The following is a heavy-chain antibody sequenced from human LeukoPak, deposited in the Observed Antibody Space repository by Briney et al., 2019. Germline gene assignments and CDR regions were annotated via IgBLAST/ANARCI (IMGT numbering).Heavy chain of an antibody. CDR3: AKSGVKGYCSSTSCYPYYYYMDV. V-gene: IGHV3-23*01. CDR2: ISGSGGST. D-gene: IGHD2-2*01. CDR1: GFTFSSYA. Sequence: GGSLRLSCAASGFTFSSYAMSWVRQAPGKGLEWVSAISGSGGSTYYADSVKGRFTISRDNSKNTLYLQMNSLRAEDTAVYYCAKSGVKGYCSSTSCYPYYYYMDVWGKGTTVTVSS. J-gene: IGHJ6*03.